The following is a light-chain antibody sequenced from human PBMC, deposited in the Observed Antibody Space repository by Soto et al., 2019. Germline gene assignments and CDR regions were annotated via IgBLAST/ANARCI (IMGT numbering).Light chain of an antibody. V-gene: IGLV2-23*01. CDR3: CSHAGDHVV. CDR1: SSDIGSYKF. Sequence: QSALTQPASVSGSPGQSITISCTGTSSDIGSYKFVSWYQQHVGKAPKVMTYEGSKRPSGVSDRFSASKSGNTASLTISGLQAEDEADYYCCSHAGDHVVFGGGTKVTVL. CDR2: EGS. J-gene: IGLJ2*01.